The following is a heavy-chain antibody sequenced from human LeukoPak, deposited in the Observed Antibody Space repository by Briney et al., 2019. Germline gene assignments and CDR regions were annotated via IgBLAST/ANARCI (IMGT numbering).Heavy chain of an antibody. J-gene: IGHJ4*02. Sequence: PGGSLRLSCAVSGFTVSSNYMSWVRQAPGKGLEWVSLIHSGGTTDYADSVKDRFTISRDYSKNTVNLQINSLRAEDTAVYDCARERRYCSGDNCYSGLDYWGQGTLVTVSS. D-gene: IGHD2-15*01. CDR2: IHSGGTT. V-gene: IGHV3-53*01. CDR1: GFTVSSNY. CDR3: ARERRYCSGDNCYSGLDY.